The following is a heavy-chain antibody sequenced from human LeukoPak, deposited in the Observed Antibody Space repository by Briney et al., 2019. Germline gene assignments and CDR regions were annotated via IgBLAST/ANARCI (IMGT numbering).Heavy chain of an antibody. CDR1: GFTFGVYA. J-gene: IGHJ4*02. CDR3: ANVRGKYSSHFFFDY. CDR2: MSYIVGFI. V-gene: IGHV3-9*01. Sequence: PGGSLRLSCAGSGFTFGVYAMHGVRRAPGKGLEWLSFMSYIVGFIEYADSVRARFTIYTDNAKNSLYMQLDSLRADETANYYCANVRGKYSSHFFFDYWGQGALVTVSS. D-gene: IGHD6-19*01.